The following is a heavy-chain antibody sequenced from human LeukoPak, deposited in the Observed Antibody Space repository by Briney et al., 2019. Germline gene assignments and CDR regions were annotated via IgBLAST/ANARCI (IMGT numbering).Heavy chain of an antibody. D-gene: IGHD1/OR15-1a*01. V-gene: IGHV3-30*02. CDR2: IRFDGSSK. J-gene: IGHJ4*02. CDR1: GFTFSSYG. CDR3: AKEGTASKPSDLDY. Sequence: GGSLRLSCAASGFTFSSYGMHWVRQAPGKGLEWVAFIRFDGSSKYYTDSVKGRFTISRDNSKNTLYLQMNSLRAEDTAVYYCAKEGTASKPSDLDYWGQGTLVTVSS.